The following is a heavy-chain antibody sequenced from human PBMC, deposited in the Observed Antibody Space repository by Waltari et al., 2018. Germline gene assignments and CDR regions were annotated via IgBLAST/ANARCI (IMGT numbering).Heavy chain of an antibody. CDR2: VDPEDGET. CDR1: GYTFTDYY. J-gene: IGHJ4*02. Sequence: EVQLVQSGAEVKKPGATVKISCTVSGYTFTDYYMHWVQQAPGKGLEWMGLVDPEDGETIYAEKFQGRVTITADTSTDTAYMELSSLRSEDTAVYYCATDLGLVGATPVTPNLGDYWGQGTLVTVSS. D-gene: IGHD1-26*01. CDR3: ATDLGLVGATPVTPNLGDY. V-gene: IGHV1-69-2*01.